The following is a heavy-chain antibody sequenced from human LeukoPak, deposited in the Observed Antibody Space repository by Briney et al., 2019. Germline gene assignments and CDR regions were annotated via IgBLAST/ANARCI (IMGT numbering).Heavy chain of an antibody. J-gene: IGHJ5*02. CDR1: GYTFTTYD. CDR3: ARGHRDNWFDP. V-gene: IGHV1-8*01. Sequence: ASVKVSCKASGYTFTTYDINWVRQATGQGLEWMGWMNPNSGNTGYAQKFQGRVTMTRNTSISTAYMELSSLTSEDTAVYYCARGHRDNWFDPWGQGTLVTVSS. CDR2: MNPNSGNT.